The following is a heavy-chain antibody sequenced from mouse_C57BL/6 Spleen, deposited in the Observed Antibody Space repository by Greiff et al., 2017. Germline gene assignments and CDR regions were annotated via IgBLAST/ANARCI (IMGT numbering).Heavy chain of an antibody. V-gene: IGHV2-4*01. CDR3: AKMKDYDGYYAMDY. D-gene: IGHD2-4*01. J-gene: IGHJ4*01. CDR2: IWSGGST. CDR1: GFSLTSYG. Sequence: VQLQQSGPGLVQPSQSLSITCTVSGFSLTSYGVHWVRQPPGKGLEWLGVIWSGGSTDYNAAFISRLSISKDNSKSQVFFKMNSLQADDTAIYYCAKMKDYDGYYAMDYRGQGTSVTVSS.